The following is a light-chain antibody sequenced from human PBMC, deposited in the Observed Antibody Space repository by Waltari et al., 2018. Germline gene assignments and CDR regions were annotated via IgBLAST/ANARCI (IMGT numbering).Light chain of an antibody. V-gene: IGKV1-39*01. CDR1: QNINIY. CDR2: TAS. CDR3: QQSYTTPT. Sequence: DIQMTQSPSSLSASVGDRVTITCRASQNINIYVNWYQQKPGKVPKPLISTASNLQSGVPSRFSGGGSGTDFTLTISGLQPEDFATYYCQQSYTTPTFGPGTKVDFK. J-gene: IGKJ3*01.